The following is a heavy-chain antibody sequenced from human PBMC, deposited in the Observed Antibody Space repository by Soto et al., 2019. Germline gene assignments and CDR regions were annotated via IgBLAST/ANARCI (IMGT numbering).Heavy chain of an antibody. J-gene: IGHJ6*02. Sequence: QVQLQESGPGLVKPSGTLSLTCAVSSGSISSSNWWSWVRQPPGKGLEWIGEIYHSGSTNYNPSLKSRVTISVNKSKNQFSLKLSSVAAADTAVYYCAGGGGGSSTLYYYYGMDVWGQGTTVTVSS. CDR2: IYHSGST. CDR1: SGSISSSNW. D-gene: IGHD6-6*01. V-gene: IGHV4-4*02. CDR3: AGGGGGSSTLYYYYGMDV.